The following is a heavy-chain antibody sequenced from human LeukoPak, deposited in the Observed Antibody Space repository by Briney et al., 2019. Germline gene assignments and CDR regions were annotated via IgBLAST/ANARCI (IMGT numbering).Heavy chain of an antibody. CDR1: GFTFSAYD. V-gene: IGHV3-23*01. Sequence: PGGSLRLSCVGSGFTFSAYDTQWVRQAPGKGLEWVSGTSRSSGAHYTDSVKGRFTISRDNSKDTLYLQMDSLRAEDTAVYYCAQGGYFAFDMWGQGTMVTVSS. J-gene: IGHJ3*02. CDR2: TSRSSGA. CDR3: AQGGYFAFDM. D-gene: IGHD2-2*03.